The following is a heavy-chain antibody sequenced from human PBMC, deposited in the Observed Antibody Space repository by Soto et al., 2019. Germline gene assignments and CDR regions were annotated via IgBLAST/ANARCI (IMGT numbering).Heavy chain of an antibody. Sequence: QVQLQESGPGLVKPSETLSLTCTVSGGSISSHYWSWIRQPPGKGLEWIGYIDYSGSTNYNPSLKKRVTISVDTSKNQFSLKLSSVTAADTAVYYCASRSSGWYYGMDVWGQGTTVTVSS. CDR2: IDYSGST. CDR1: GGSISSHY. D-gene: IGHD6-19*01. V-gene: IGHV4-59*08. CDR3: ASRSSGWYYGMDV. J-gene: IGHJ6*02.